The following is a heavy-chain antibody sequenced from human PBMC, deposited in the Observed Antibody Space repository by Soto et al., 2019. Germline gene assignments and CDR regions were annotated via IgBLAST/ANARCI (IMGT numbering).Heavy chain of an antibody. CDR3: ARENAPDIVVVPAAIKTRYYYYGMDV. D-gene: IGHD2-2*02. V-gene: IGHV3-30-3*01. Sequence: QVQLVESGGGVVQPGRSLRLSCAASGFTFSSYAMHWVRQAPGKGLEWVAVISYDGSNKYYADSVKGRFTISRDNSKNTLYLQMNSLRAEDTAVYYCARENAPDIVVVPAAIKTRYYYYGMDVWGQGTTVTVSS. CDR2: ISYDGSNK. CDR1: GFTFSSYA. J-gene: IGHJ6*02.